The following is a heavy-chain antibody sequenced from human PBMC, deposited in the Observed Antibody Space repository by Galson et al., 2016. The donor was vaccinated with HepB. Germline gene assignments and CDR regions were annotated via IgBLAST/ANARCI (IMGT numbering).Heavy chain of an antibody. CDR2: ISSDGLTT. J-gene: IGHJ4*02. Sequence: SLRLSCAASGFTFSSHWMHWVRQAPGMGLVWVSRISSDGLTTTYADSVKGRFTISRDNAKNTLYLQMNSLRAEDTAVYYCARGGSRPIDYWGQGTLVTVSS. D-gene: IGHD1-26*01. V-gene: IGHV3-74*03. CDR3: ARGGSRPIDY. CDR1: GFTFSSHW.